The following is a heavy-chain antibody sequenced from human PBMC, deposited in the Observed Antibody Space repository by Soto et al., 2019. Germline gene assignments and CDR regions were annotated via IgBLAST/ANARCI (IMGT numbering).Heavy chain of an antibody. J-gene: IGHJ4*02. D-gene: IGHD3-10*01. CDR2: INSDGSNK. V-gene: IGHV3-74*01. Sequence: GGSLRLSCAAAGFTFSTSWMHWVRQAQGKGLVWVSRINSDGSNKYYADSVKGRFTISRDNSKNTLYLQMNSLRAEDTAVYYCAKDPVVRGVILSYFDYWGQGTLVTVSS. CDR3: AKDPVVRGVILSYFDY. CDR1: GFTFSTSW.